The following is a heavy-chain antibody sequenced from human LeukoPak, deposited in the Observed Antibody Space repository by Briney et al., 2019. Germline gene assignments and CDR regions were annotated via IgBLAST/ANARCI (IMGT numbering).Heavy chain of an antibody. V-gene: IGHV1-69*13. Sequence: SVKVSCKASGGTFSSYAISWVRQAPGQGLEWMGGIIPIFGTANYAQKFQGRVTITADESTSTAYMELSSLRSEDTAVYYCARGANCYDSSGYYPFDYWGQGTLVTVSS. J-gene: IGHJ4*02. CDR1: GGTFSSYA. CDR3: ARGANCYDSSGYYPFDY. CDR2: IIPIFGTA. D-gene: IGHD3-22*01.